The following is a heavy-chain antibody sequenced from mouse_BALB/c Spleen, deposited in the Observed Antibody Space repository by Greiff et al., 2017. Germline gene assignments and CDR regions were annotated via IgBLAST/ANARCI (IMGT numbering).Heavy chain of an antibody. CDR3: ARGETGFSWFAY. V-gene: IGHV5-12-2*01. D-gene: IGHD4-1*01. J-gene: IGHJ3*01. CDR1: GFTFSSYT. Sequence: EVHLVESGGGLVQPGGSLKLSCAASGFTFSSYTMSWVRQTPEKRLEWVAYISNGGGSTYYPDTVKGRFTISRDNAKNTLYLQMSSLKSEDTAMYYCARGETGFSWFAYWGQGTLVTVSA. CDR2: ISNGGGST.